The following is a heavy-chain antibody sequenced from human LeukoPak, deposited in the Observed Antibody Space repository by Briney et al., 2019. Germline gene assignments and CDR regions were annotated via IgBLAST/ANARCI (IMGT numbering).Heavy chain of an antibody. J-gene: IGHJ4*02. CDR3: TSVVVCLFDY. Sequence: WVSLRLSCAASGFTFSSYWMHWVRQAPGKGLVWVSRINSDGSSTTYADSVKGRFTISRDNAKNTLYLQMNSLRAEDTAVYYCTSVVVCLFDYWGQGTLVTVSS. V-gene: IGHV3-74*01. CDR2: INSDGSST. D-gene: IGHD2-15*01. CDR1: GFTFSSYW.